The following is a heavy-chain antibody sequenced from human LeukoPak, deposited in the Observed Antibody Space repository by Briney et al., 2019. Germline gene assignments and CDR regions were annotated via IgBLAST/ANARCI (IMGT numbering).Heavy chain of an antibody. CDR1: GDSINNYY. CDR3: AKVRYGTFNWFDP. Sequence: SETPSLTCTVSGDSINNYYWSWIRQPAGKGLEWIGRIYSTGSTNYNPSLKSRVTMSVDTSKNQFSLKLSSVTAADTAVYYCAKVRYGTFNWFDPWGQGTQVTVSS. V-gene: IGHV4-4*07. D-gene: IGHD2/OR15-2a*01. CDR2: IYSTGST. J-gene: IGHJ5*02.